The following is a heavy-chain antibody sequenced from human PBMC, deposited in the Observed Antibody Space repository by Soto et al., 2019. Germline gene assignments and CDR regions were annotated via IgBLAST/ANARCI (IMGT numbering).Heavy chain of an antibody. CDR2: VYFSGTT. J-gene: IGHJ4*02. Sequence: LSVTCTVSGVSITTTSYYWGWIRQPPGKGREWIGSVYFSGTTYYNPSLKSRVTISVDTSKNHFSLRLSSVTAADTAIYYCARHGSYWGQGTLVTVSS. CDR3: ARHGSY. CDR1: GVSITTTSYY. V-gene: IGHV4-39*01.